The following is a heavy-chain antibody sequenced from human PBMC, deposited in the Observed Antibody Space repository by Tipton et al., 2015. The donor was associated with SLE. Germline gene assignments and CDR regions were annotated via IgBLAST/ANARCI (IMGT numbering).Heavy chain of an antibody. CDR2: IYHSGST. CDR1: GYSISSGYY. V-gene: IGHV4-38-2*01. CDR3: ARGPHGQPDYYYYGMDV. D-gene: IGHD4-17*01. J-gene: IGHJ6*02. Sequence: TLSLTCVVSGYSISSGYYWGWLRQPPGKGLEWIGNIYHSGSTYYNPSLKSRVTISVDTSKNQFSLKLTSVTAADTAVYYCARGPHGQPDYYYYGMDVWGQGTTVTVSS.